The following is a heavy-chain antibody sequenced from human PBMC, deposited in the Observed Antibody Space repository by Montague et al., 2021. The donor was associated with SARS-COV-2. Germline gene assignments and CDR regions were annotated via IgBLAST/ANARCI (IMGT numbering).Heavy chain of an antibody. J-gene: IGHJ6*03. CDR3: ARGGGNIRTNYYYYYYLDV. CDR2: INRRGNT. V-gene: IGHV4-34*01. D-gene: IGHD4-23*01. CDR1: GGSFSGWY. Sequence: SETLSLTCAVYGGSFSGWYWSWVRQPPGKGLEWIGEINRRGNTIYNPSLKSRVTISEDTSKSQFSLKLSSVTAADTAVYYCARGGGNIRTNYYYYYYLDVWGTGTPVTVSS.